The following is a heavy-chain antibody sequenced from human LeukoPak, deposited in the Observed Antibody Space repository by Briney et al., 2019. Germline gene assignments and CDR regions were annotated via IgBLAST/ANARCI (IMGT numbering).Heavy chain of an antibody. CDR3: ARDMVRGVMDV. V-gene: IGHV4-4*07. Sequence: SETLSLTCTVSGDSISSYYWSWIRQPAGKGLEWIGRIYSTGSTDYNPSLKSRVTMSVDASKKQFSLKLSSVTAADTAVYYCARDMVRGVMDVWGQGITVTVSS. D-gene: IGHD3-10*01. CDR1: GDSISSYY. J-gene: IGHJ6*02. CDR2: IYSTGST.